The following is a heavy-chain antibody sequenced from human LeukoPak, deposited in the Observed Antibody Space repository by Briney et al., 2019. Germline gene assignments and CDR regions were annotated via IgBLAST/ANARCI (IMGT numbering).Heavy chain of an antibody. Sequence: GPSLRLSCAASGSTFSTNAMSWVRQAPGKGLEWVSAISGSGGSTYYADSVKGRFTISRDNSKNTLYLQMNSLRAEDTGVYYCAKDLYDSSGYYPNYFDYWGQGTLVTVSS. D-gene: IGHD3-22*01. CDR2: ISGSGGST. J-gene: IGHJ4*02. V-gene: IGHV3-23*01. CDR3: AKDLYDSSGYYPNYFDY. CDR1: GSTFSTNA.